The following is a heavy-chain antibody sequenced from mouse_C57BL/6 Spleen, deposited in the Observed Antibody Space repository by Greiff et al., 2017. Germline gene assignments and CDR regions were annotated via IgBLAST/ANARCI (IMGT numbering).Heavy chain of an antibody. CDR1: GFTFSDAW. CDR2: IRNKANNHAT. Sequence: EVQGVESGGGLVQPGGSMKLSCAASGFTFSDAWVDWVRQSPEKGLEWVAEIRNKANNHATYYAESVKGRFTISRDDSKSSVYLQMNSLRAEYTGIYCCTRWLPRYFDVWGTGTTVTVSS. D-gene: IGHD2-3*01. V-gene: IGHV6-6*01. J-gene: IGHJ1*03. CDR3: TRWLPRYFDV.